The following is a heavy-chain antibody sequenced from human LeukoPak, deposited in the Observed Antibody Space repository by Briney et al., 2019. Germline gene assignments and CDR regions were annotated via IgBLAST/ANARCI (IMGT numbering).Heavy chain of an antibody. CDR1: GFTFSSYS. CDR3: ARDYCSSTSCSEGY. Sequence: GGSLRLTCAASGFTFSSYSMNWVRQAPGKGLEWVSYISSSSSTIYYADSVKGRFTISRDNAKNSLYLQLNSLRAEDTAVYYCARDYCSSTSCSEGYWGQGTLVTVSS. V-gene: IGHV3-48*04. J-gene: IGHJ1*01. CDR2: ISSSSSTI. D-gene: IGHD2-2*01.